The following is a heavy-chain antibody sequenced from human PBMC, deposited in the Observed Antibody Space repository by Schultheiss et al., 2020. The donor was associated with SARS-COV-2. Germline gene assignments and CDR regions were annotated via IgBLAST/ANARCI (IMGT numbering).Heavy chain of an antibody. Sequence: SQTLSLTCTVSGGSISSGGYHWSWIRQYPGKGLEWIGYIYYSGSTNYNPSLKSRVTISVDTSKNQFSLKVSSVTAEDTAVYYCARASVLRYLEWHQKWIDYWGQGTLVTVSS. V-gene: IGHV4-61*08. CDR1: GGSISSGGYH. CDR3: ARASVLRYLEWHQKWIDY. D-gene: IGHD3-3*01. CDR2: IYYSGST. J-gene: IGHJ4*02.